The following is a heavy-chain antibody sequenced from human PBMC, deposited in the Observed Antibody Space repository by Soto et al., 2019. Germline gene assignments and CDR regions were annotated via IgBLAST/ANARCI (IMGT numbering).Heavy chain of an antibody. CDR3: ARSDVWTGYYALDY. D-gene: IGHD3-3*01. V-gene: IGHV3-48*03. CDR1: GFAFSSYE. Sequence: PGGSLRLSCGASGFAFSSYEMNWVRQAPGKGLEWVSYISSSGTTMYYADSVQGRFTISRDNAKNSLYLQMSSLRAEDTAIYYCARSDVWTGYYALDYWGQGALVTV. CDR2: ISSSGTTM. J-gene: IGHJ4*02.